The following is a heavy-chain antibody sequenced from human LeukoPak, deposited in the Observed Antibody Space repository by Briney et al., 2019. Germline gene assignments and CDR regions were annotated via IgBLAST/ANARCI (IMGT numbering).Heavy chain of an antibody. CDR1: GGTFSSYA. D-gene: IGHD3-3*01. Sequence: ASVKVSCKASGGTFSSYAISWVRQAPGQGPEWMGGIIPIFGTANYAQKFQGRVTITTDESTSTAYMELSSLRSEDTAVYYCAATIFGVVSWFDPWGQGTLVTVSS. CDR2: IIPIFGTA. J-gene: IGHJ5*02. V-gene: IGHV1-69*05. CDR3: AATIFGVVSWFDP.